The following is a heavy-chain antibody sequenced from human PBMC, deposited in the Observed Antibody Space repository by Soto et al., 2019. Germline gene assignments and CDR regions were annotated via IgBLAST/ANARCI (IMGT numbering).Heavy chain of an antibody. D-gene: IGHD3-9*01. V-gene: IGHV1-2*04. CDR3: ARDGGHYDILTGYYYYYYGMDV. J-gene: IGHJ6*02. CDR1: GYTFTGYY. Sequence: QVQLVQSGAEVKKPGASVKVSCKASGYTFTGYYMHWVRQAPGQGLEWMGWINPNSGGTNYAQKFQGWVTMTRDTSVSTAYMELSRLRSDDTAVYYCARDGGHYDILTGYYYYYYGMDVWGQGTTVTVSS. CDR2: INPNSGGT.